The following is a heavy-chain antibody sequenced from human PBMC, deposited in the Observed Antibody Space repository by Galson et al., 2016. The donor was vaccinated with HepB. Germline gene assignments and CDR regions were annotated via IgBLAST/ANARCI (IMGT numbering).Heavy chain of an antibody. Sequence: SLRLSCAASGFTFSANWMSWVRQAPGKGLEWVANIKEDGSKKYYVDSVKGRFTMSGDNARNSVNLQMNSLRAEDTAVYYCVRDRLKSTYWGQGTLVTVSS. CDR2: IKEDGSKK. CDR3: VRDRLKSTY. D-gene: IGHD2/OR15-2a*01. CDR1: GFTFSANW. J-gene: IGHJ4*02. V-gene: IGHV3-7*03.